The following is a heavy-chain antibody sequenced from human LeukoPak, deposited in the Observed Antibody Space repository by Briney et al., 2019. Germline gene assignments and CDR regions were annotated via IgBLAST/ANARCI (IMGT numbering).Heavy chain of an antibody. CDR1: GRTFSSYG. CDR3: ARSIEYCGGDCYSPDY. V-gene: IGHV1-69*01. D-gene: IGHD2-21*02. CDR2: VIPFFGTP. Sequence: GSSVKVSCKASGRTFSSYGLSWVRQAPGQGLEWMGGVIPFFGTPHYAQNFQGRVTITADESASTTYVELRSLRSEDAAMYYCARSIEYCGGDCYSPDYWGQGTLVTVSS. J-gene: IGHJ4*02.